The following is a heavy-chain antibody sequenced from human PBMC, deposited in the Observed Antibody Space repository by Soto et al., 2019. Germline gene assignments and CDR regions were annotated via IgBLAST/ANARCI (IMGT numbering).Heavy chain of an antibody. CDR2: IDDSGST. CDR3: ARTVPAAMSFDY. CDR1: GGSISSGGYY. V-gene: IGHV4-31*03. Sequence: QVQLQESGPGLVKPSQTLSLTCTVSGGSISSGGYYCIWIRQHPGKGLEWIGDIDDSGSTYYNPSLKSRVTISVDTSKNQFSLKLSSVTAADTAVYYCARTVPAAMSFDYWGQGTLVTVSS. D-gene: IGHD2-2*01. J-gene: IGHJ4*02.